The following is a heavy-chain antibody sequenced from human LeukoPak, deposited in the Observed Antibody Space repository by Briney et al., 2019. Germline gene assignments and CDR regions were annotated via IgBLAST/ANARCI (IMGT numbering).Heavy chain of an antibody. CDR1: GFTFSSYE. CDR3: AREGPNIHVAGTYYYYYMDV. J-gene: IGHJ6*03. D-gene: IGHD6-19*01. V-gene: IGHV3-48*03. CDR2: ISSSDNSI. Sequence: SLRLSCAASGFTFSSYEMNWVRQAPGKGLEWVSYISSSDNSIYYTDSVKGRFIISRDNAKNSLYLQMNSLRVEDTAVYYCAREGPNIHVAGTYYYYYMDVWGKGTTVTVSS.